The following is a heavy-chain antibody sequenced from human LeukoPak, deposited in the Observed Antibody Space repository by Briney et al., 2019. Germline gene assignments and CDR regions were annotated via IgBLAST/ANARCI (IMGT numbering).Heavy chain of an antibody. J-gene: IGHJ4*02. V-gene: IGHV3-7*03. D-gene: IGHD6-19*01. CDR3: AKDTVNSGTSY. Sequence: GGSLRLSCAASGFTFSRLWMSWVRQAPGKGLEWVANIKQDGSEKDYVDSVKGRFTISRDNSKNTLYLQMNSLRAADTAVYYCAKDTVNSGTSYWGQGTLVTVSS. CDR1: GFTFSRLW. CDR2: IKQDGSEK.